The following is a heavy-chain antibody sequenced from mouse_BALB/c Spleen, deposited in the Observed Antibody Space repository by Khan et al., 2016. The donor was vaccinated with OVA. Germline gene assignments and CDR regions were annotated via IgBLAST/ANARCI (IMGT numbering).Heavy chain of an antibody. Sequence: VRLQQSGAELVKPGASVKLSCSASGFNIKDTYIHWMKQRPEQDLEWIGRIDPPNDDSKYGPKFQAKATLTADTSSNTAYLQLSSLTSEDTAVYYFATLYGNPFAFWGQGTLVSVSA. D-gene: IGHD2-1*01. V-gene: IGHV14-3*02. CDR2: IDPPNDDS. CDR3: ATLYGNPFAF. CDR1: GFNIKDTY. J-gene: IGHJ3*01.